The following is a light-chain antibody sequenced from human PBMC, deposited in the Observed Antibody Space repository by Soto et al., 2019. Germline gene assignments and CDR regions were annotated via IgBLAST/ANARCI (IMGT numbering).Light chain of an antibody. V-gene: IGLV2-14*01. CDR3: SSYTTSNTRQVV. Sequence: QSALTQPASVSGSPGQSITISCTGTSSDVGGYNYVSWYQQHPGKAPRFVIYDVTNRPSGVSNRFSGSKSGNTASLTIYGLQAEDEADYYCSSYTTSNTRQVVFGTGTKLTVL. J-gene: IGLJ1*01. CDR2: DVT. CDR1: SSDVGGYNY.